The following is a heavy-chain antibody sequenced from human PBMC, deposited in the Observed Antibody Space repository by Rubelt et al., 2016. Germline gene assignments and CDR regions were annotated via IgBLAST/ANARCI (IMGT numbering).Heavy chain of an antibody. V-gene: IGHV2-26*01. D-gene: IGHD1-26*01. Sequence: QVTLKESGPVLVKPTETLTLTCTVSGSSLTTARMGVSWIRQPPGEALEWLAHIFSNDEKSYSTSLKNRLTISRDTSKSQVVLTMTNMDPVDTGTYFCARTIDSGSYSVDFWGQGTLVTVSS. CDR2: IFSNDEK. J-gene: IGHJ4*02. CDR3: ARTIDSGSYSVDF. CDR1: GSSLTTARMG.